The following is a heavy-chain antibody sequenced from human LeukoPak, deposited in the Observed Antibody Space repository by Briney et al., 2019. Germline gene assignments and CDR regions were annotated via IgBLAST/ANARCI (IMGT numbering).Heavy chain of an antibody. V-gene: IGHV1-18*01. Sequence: GASVKVSCKASGYTFTSYGISWVRQAPGQGLEWMGWISAYNGNTNYAQKLQGRVTMTTDTSTSTAYMELRSLRSDDTAVYYCARKMVDIVATLDYYYYMDVWGKGTTVTVSS. D-gene: IGHD5-12*01. CDR3: ARKMVDIVATLDYYYYMDV. CDR1: GYTFTSYG. CDR2: ISAYNGNT. J-gene: IGHJ6*03.